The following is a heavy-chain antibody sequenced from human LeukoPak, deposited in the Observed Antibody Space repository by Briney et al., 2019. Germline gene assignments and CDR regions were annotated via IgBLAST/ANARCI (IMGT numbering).Heavy chain of an antibody. CDR1: GCSISSYY. Sequence: PSETLSLTCTVSGCSISSYYWSWIRQPAGKGLEWIGRYHTSGSTNYNPSLKSRVTMSADTSKNQFSLQLSSVTAADTAVYYCARDTYYYDSSGYSNFDYWGQGTLVTVSS. CDR2: YHTSGST. V-gene: IGHV4-4*07. CDR3: ARDTYYYDSSGYSNFDY. J-gene: IGHJ4*02. D-gene: IGHD3-22*01.